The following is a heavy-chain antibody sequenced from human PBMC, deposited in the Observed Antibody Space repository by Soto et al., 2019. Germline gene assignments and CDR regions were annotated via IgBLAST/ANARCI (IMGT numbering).Heavy chain of an antibody. CDR2: IYYSGST. D-gene: IGHD2-2*01. J-gene: IGHJ4*02. V-gene: IGHV4-39*01. CDR1: GGSISSSSYY. Sequence: QLQLQESGPGLVKPSETLSLTCTVSGGSISSSSYYWGWIRQPPGKGLEWIGSIYYSGSTYYNPSLKSRVTISVDTFKRQLSLNLSSVTAADTAVYYCARSSSALFDYWGQGTLVTVSS. CDR3: ARSSSALFDY.